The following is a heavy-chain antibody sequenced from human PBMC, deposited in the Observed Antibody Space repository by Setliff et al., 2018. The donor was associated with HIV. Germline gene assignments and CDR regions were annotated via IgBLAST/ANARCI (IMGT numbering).Heavy chain of an antibody. CDR1: GGTFSSYA. V-gene: IGHV1-2*02. J-gene: IGHJ4*02. CDR3: ARGAVDDDYFEY. Sequence: GASVKVSCKASGGTFSSYAISWVRRAPGQGLEWMGGIIPNSGDTNYAQKFQGRVSMTRDTSIFTAYMELSRLRSDDTAVYYCARGAVDDDYFEYWGQGTLVTVSS. D-gene: IGHD2-15*01. CDR2: IIPNSGDT.